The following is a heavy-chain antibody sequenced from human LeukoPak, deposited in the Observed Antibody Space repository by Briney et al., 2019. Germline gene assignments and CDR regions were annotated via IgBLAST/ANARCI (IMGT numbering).Heavy chain of an antibody. V-gene: IGHV3-74*01. CDR1: GFTFSNNW. CDR3: TKGTGNRGYSYGNDY. CDR2: VNPDGRRT. D-gene: IGHD5-18*01. Sequence: GGSLRLSCAASGFTFSNNWMHWVRQAPGKGLVWVSRVNPDGRRTDYAGSVKGRFTISRDNSKNTLYLQMNSLRAEDTAVYYRTKGTGNRGYSYGNDYWGLGTLVTVSS. J-gene: IGHJ4*02.